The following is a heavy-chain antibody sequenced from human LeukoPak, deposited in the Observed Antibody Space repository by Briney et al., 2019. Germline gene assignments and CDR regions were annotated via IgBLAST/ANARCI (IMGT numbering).Heavy chain of an antibody. V-gene: IGHV3-30-3*01. D-gene: IGHD3-10*01. CDR2: ISYDGSNK. J-gene: IGHJ6*02. CDR1: GFTFSSYA. CDR3: ARDRAPDV. Sequence: GGSLRLSCAASGFTFSSYAMHWVRQAPGKGLEWVAVISYDGSNKYYADSVKGRFTISRDNSKNTLYLQMNSLRAEDTAVYYCARDRAPDVWGQGTTVTVSS.